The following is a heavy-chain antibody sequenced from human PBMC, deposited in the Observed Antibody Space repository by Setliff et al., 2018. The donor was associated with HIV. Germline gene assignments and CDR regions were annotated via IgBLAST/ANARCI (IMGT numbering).Heavy chain of an antibody. J-gene: IGHJ4*02. V-gene: IGHV1-24*01. Sequence: ASVKVSCKVSGNTLTELSMHWVRQAPGKGLEWMGGFDPEKSEKIYAQKLQGRVTMTEDTSTDTAYMELRSLRSEDTAVYYCATHCWYSGSYLRDYWGQGTLVTVSS. CDR2: FDPEKSEK. CDR1: GNTLTELS. CDR3: ATHCWYSGSYLRDY. D-gene: IGHD1-26*01.